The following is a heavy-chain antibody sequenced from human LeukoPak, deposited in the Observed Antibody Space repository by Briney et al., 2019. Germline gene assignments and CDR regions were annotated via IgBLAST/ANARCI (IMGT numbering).Heavy chain of an antibody. Sequence: QAGGSLRLSCAASGFTFSSYAMHWVRQAPGKGLEWVAVISYDGSNKYYADSVKGRFTISRDNSKNTLYLQMNSLRAEDTAVYYCAKAQGYYGDYDEDAFDIWGQGTMVTVSS. CDR2: ISYDGSNK. CDR3: AKAQGYYGDYDEDAFDI. D-gene: IGHD4-17*01. V-gene: IGHV3-30-3*01. CDR1: GFTFSSYA. J-gene: IGHJ3*02.